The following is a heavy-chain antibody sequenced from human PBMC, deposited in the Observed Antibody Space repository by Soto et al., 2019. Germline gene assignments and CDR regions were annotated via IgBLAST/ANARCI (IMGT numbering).Heavy chain of an antibody. CDR3: AKLSYVLRYFDWLDAFDI. D-gene: IGHD3-9*01. Sequence: SVKVSCKASGGTFSSYAISWVRQAPGQGLEWMGGIIPIFGTANYAQKFQGRVTITADESTSTAYMELSSLRSEDTAVYYCAKLSYVLRYFDWLDAFDIWGQGTMVTVPS. V-gene: IGHV1-69*13. J-gene: IGHJ3*02. CDR1: GGTFSSYA. CDR2: IIPIFGTA.